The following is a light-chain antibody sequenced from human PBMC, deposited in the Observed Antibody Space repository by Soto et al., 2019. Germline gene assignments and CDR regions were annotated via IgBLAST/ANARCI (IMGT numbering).Light chain of an antibody. CDR3: SSYTRSTTWV. CDR1: SSEVGGYNY. Sequence: QSALTQPASVSGSPGQSITISCTGTSSEVGGYNYVSWYQQHPGKAPKLMIYEVSNRPSGVSSRFSGSKSGNTASLTISGLQAEDEADYYCSSYTRSTTWVFGGGTKLT. J-gene: IGLJ3*02. V-gene: IGLV2-14*03. CDR2: EVS.